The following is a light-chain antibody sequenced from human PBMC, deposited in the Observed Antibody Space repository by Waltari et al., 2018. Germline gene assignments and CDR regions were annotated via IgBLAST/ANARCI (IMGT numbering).Light chain of an antibody. V-gene: IGKV3-20*01. J-gene: IGKJ1*01. CDR3: QQYVSLPAT. CDR1: QGVSKY. Sequence: EIVLTQSPGTLSLSPGDTAILSCRASQGVSKYLAWYQQKPGQAPRLLLFGASSRATGIPDRFSGSGSGTDLSLTISRVEPEDFAVYYCQQYVSLPATFGQGTKVEIE. CDR2: GAS.